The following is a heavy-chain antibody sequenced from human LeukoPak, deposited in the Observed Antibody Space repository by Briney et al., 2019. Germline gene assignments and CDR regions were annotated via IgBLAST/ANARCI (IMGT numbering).Heavy chain of an antibody. J-gene: IGHJ4*02. CDR3: AKIGGIAAAGTVIFDY. CDR1: GFTFSSFP. V-gene: IGHV3-23*01. CDR2: ISGGGVST. Sequence: PGGSLRLSCAASGFTFSSFPMSWVRQAPGKGLEWVSVISGGGVSTYYADSVKGRFTISRDNSKNTLYLQMNSLRAEDTAVYYCAKIGGIAAAGTVIFDYWGQGTLVTVSS. D-gene: IGHD6-13*01.